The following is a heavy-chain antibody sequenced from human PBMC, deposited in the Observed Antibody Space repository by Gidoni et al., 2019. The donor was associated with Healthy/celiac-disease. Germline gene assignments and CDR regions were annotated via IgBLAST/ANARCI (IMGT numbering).Heavy chain of an antibody. CDR1: GFTFSSYA. V-gene: IGHV3-23*01. D-gene: IGHD3-22*01. CDR2: ISGSGGST. Sequence: EVQLLESGGGLVQPGGSLRLSCSASGFTFSSYAMGWVSQAPGKGLEWVAAISGSGGSTYYADSVKGRFTIARENSKNTLYLQMNSLRAEDTAVYYCAKWRYYASSGHYYFDYWGQGTLVTVSS. CDR3: AKWRYYASSGHYYFDY. J-gene: IGHJ4*02.